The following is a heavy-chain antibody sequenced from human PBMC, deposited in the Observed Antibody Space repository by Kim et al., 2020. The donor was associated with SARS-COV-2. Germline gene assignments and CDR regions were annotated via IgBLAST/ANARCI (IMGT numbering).Heavy chain of an antibody. J-gene: IGHJ4*02. Sequence: GGSLRLSCAASGFTFNAYSMHWVRQPPGKGLEWVAVIWYDEDKKYYAESVKGRFIVSRDNSNNTLYLQVNSLKAEDTAVYYCARDFTADYFDYWGQGTLVT. CDR3: ARDFTADYFDY. CDR2: IWYDEDKK. CDR1: GFTFNAYS. V-gene: IGHV3-33*01. D-gene: IGHD2-21*02.